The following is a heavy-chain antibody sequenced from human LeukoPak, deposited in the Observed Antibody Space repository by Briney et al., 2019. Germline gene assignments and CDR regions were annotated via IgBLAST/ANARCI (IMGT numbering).Heavy chain of an antibody. D-gene: IGHD5-24*01. V-gene: IGHV7-4-1*02. CDR1: GYTFTRYA. CDR3: ARDNSVRDEAWWFNP. Sequence: ASVKVSCKASGYTFTRYAVNWVRQAPGQGLEWMGWINTKIGNPTYAQGFTGRFVFSLDTSVSTAYLQISSLKDEDTAVYYCARDNSVRDEAWWFNPWGQGTLVTVSS. J-gene: IGHJ5*02. CDR2: INTKIGNP.